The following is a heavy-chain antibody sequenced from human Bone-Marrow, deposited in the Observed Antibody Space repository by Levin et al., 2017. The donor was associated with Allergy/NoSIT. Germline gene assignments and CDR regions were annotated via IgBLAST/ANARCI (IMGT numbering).Heavy chain of an antibody. J-gene: IGHJ3*02. CDR2: ITGSDSRT. V-gene: IGHV3-23*01. Sequence: GGSLRLSCVASGFIFSNFGMTWVRQAPGKGLQWVAAITGSDSRTFYADSVKGRFTISRDNSKNTLYLQMNSLRAEDTALYYCAKFGAFDIWGQGTMVTVSS. CDR1: GFIFSNFG. D-gene: IGHD3-10*01. CDR3: AKFGAFDI.